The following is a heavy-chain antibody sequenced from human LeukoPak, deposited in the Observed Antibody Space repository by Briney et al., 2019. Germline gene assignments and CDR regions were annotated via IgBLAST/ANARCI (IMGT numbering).Heavy chain of an antibody. V-gene: IGHV4-59*01. Sequence: PSETLSLTCSVSGASINDYYWTWIRQPPGKGLEWIGYVYHTGTSGYHPSLKSRVAMSLDTSKNQVSLNLRSVTAAGTAVYFCTRVVNGGHFDSWGQGTLVTVSS. CDR3: TRVVNGGHFDS. J-gene: IGHJ4*02. D-gene: IGHD2-8*01. CDR2: VYHTGTS. CDR1: GASINDYY.